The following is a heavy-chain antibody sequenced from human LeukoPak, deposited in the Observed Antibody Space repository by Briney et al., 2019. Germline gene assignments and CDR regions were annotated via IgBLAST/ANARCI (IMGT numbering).Heavy chain of an antibody. CDR1: GGSXSGYX. V-gene: IGHV4-34*01. Sequence: GGSXSGYXXSWIRQPPGKXXXXXGEINHSGSTNYNPSLKSRVTISVDTSKNQFSLKLSSVTAADTAVYYCARIMAPRIAAAGIFDYWGQGTLVTVSS. CDR2: INHSGST. CDR3: ARIMAPRIAAAGIFDY. J-gene: IGHJ4*02. D-gene: IGHD6-13*01.